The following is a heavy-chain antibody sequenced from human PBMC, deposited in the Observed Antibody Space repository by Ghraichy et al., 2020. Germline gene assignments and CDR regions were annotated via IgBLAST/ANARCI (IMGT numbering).Heavy chain of an antibody. Sequence: GGSLRLSCAASGFTFSNYGMHWVRQAPGRGLEWLAVIWYDGSNKYYADSVRGRLTISRDNSRNTLFMQMDTLRAEDTAVYYCVRLKGGSGSYYPDYWGQGTLVTVSA. D-gene: IGHD3-10*01. CDR2: IWYDGSNK. CDR3: VRLKGGSGSYYPDY. CDR1: GFTFSNYG. J-gene: IGHJ4*02. V-gene: IGHV3-33*01.